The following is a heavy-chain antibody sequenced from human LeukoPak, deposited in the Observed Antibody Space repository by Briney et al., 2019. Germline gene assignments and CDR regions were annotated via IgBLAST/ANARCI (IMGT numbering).Heavy chain of an antibody. Sequence: SETLSLTCTVSGYSISSGYYWGWIRQHPGKGLEWIGRIYTSGSTNYNPSLKSRVTMSVDTSKDQFSLKLSSVTAADTAVYYCARDIRDDYFDYWGQGTLVTVSS. V-gene: IGHV4-38-2*02. J-gene: IGHJ4*02. CDR3: ARDIRDDYFDY. CDR2: IYTSGST. CDR1: GYSISSGYY.